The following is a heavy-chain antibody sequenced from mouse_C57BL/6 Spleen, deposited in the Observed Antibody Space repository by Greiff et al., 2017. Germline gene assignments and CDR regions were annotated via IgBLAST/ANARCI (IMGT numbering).Heavy chain of an antibody. CDR3: ARDYYYGSSHYYFDY. CDR1: GFTFSSYA. V-gene: IGHV5-4*01. CDR2: ISDGGSYT. Sequence: EVKLVESGGGLVKPGGSLKLSCAASGFTFSSYAMSWVRQTPEKRLEWVATISDGGSYTYSPDNGKGRFTISRDNAKNNLYLQMSHLKSEDTAMYYCARDYYYGSSHYYFDYWGQGTTLTVSS. J-gene: IGHJ2*01. D-gene: IGHD1-1*01.